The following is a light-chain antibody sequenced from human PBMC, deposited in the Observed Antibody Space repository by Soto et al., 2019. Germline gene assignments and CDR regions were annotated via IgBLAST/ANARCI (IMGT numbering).Light chain of an antibody. J-gene: IGKJ3*01. CDR2: RAS. CDR3: QQSYRAPFT. V-gene: IGKV1-39*01. CDR1: ESISTY. Sequence: DIQMTQSPSSLSASVGDRVTITCRPSESISTYLNWYQHKPGQAPKLLIWRASSLQSGVPSRFSGSESGADFTLTVSSLQPEDSATYFCQQSYRAPFTFGPGTKVDIK.